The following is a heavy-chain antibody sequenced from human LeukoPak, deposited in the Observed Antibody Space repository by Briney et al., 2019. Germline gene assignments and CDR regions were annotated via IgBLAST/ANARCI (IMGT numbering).Heavy chain of an antibody. CDR2: INHSGST. CDR3: ARGRNYDILTGYYTPSKYYFDY. CDR1: GGSISSYC. J-gene: IGHJ4*02. D-gene: IGHD3-9*01. V-gene: IGHV4-34*01. Sequence: SETLSLTCTVSGGSISSYCWSWIRQPPGKGLEWIGEINHSGSTNYNPSLKSRVTISVDTSKNQFSLKLSSVTAADTAVYYCARGRNYDILTGYYTPSKYYFDYWGQGTLVTVSS.